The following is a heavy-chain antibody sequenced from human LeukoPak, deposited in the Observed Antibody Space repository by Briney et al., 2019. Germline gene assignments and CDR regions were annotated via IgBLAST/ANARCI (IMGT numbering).Heavy chain of an antibody. CDR1: GGSISSSSYY. J-gene: IGHJ4*02. V-gene: IGHV3-23*01. D-gene: IGHD3-16*01. Sequence: PSETLSLTCTVSGGSISSSSYYWGWIRQPPGKGLEWVSAISGSGGSTYYADSVKGRFTISRDNSKNTLYLQMNSLRAEDTAVYYCAKDQDDYVWGSSYLRYYWGQGTLVTVSS. CDR2: ISGSGGST. CDR3: AKDQDDYVWGSSYLRYY.